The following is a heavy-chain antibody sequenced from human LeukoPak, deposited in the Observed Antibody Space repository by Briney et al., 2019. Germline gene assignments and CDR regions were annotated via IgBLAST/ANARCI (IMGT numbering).Heavy chain of an antibody. CDR1: GGSISSYY. Sequence: PSETLSLTCTVSGGSISSYYWSWIRQPPGKGLEWIGYIYYSGSTNYNPSLKSRVTISVDTSKNQFSLKLSSVTAADTAVYYCARSDLNDSSGYYLDYWGQGTLVTVSS. CDR2: IYYSGST. J-gene: IGHJ4*02. V-gene: IGHV4-59*01. CDR3: ARSDLNDSSGYYLDY. D-gene: IGHD3-22*01.